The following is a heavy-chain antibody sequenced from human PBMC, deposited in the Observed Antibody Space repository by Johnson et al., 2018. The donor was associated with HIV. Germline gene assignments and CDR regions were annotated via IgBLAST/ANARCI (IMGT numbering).Heavy chain of an antibody. CDR2: IYSGGST. CDR3: ARSIIAREAFDV. V-gene: IGHV3-66*01. D-gene: IGHD2-21*01. Sequence: VQLVESGGNVVQPGRSLRLSCAASGLTVSSNYMSWVRQAPGKGLEWVSIIYSGGSTYYADSVRGRFTVSRDNAKNTLYLQMGSLRAEDTAVYYCARSIIAREAFDVWGQGTMVTVSS. J-gene: IGHJ3*01. CDR1: GLTVSSNY.